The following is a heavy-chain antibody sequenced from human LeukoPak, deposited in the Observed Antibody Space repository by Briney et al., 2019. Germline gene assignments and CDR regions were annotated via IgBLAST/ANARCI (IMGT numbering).Heavy chain of an antibody. D-gene: IGHD1-1*01. J-gene: IGHJ6*03. CDR3: ARARPGGKYPFIDYYYYYMDV. CDR2: INHSGST. CDR1: GGSISTSNYY. Sequence: PSETLSLTCTVSGGSISTSNYYWSWIRQPPGKGLEWIGEINHSGSTNYNPSLKSRVTISVDTSKNQFSLKLSSVTAADTAVYYCARARPGGKYPFIDYYYYYMDVWGKGTTVTVSS. V-gene: IGHV4-39*07.